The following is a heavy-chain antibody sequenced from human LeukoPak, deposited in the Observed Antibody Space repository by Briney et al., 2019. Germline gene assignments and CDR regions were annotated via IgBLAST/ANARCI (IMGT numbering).Heavy chain of an antibody. CDR3: SYNMDV. V-gene: IGHV3-15*06. Sequence: GGSLRLSCAASGFSFTNTWMNWVRQAPGKGLEWVGRIKGKSDGGTTHYAAPVKGRFTISRDDSKNMLFLQINTLKTEDTAMYYCSYNMDVWGPGTTVTVSS. CDR1: GFSFTNTW. D-gene: IGHD1-1*01. CDR2: IKGKSDGGTT. J-gene: IGHJ6*02.